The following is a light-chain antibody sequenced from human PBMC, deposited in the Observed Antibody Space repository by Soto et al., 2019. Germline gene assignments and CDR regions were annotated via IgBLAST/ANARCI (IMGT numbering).Light chain of an antibody. CDR1: ESVSSY. CDR3: QQYDNWRYT. V-gene: IGKV3-15*01. J-gene: IGKJ2*01. CDR2: GGS. Sequence: EIPMTQSPATLSVSPGERVTLSCRASESVSSYFAWYQQKRGQAPRLLIYGGSNRATSIPARFSGSGCGTEVTLTISSLQSEDFAVYYCQQYDNWRYTFGQGTKLEIK.